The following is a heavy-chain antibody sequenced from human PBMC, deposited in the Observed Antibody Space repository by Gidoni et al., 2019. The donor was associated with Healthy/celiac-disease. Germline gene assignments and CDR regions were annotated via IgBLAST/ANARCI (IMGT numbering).Heavy chain of an antibody. Sequence: EVQLVESGGGLVKPGGSLRLPCAASGFTFGSYSMNWVRQAQGKGLEWVSSISSSSSYIYYADSVKGRCTISRDNAKNSLFLQMNSLRAEDTAVYYCARDLWACYYDSSGYWGQGTLVTVSS. V-gene: IGHV3-21*01. CDR3: ARDLWACYYDSSGY. J-gene: IGHJ4*02. CDR2: ISSSSSYI. CDR1: GFTFGSYS. D-gene: IGHD3-22*01.